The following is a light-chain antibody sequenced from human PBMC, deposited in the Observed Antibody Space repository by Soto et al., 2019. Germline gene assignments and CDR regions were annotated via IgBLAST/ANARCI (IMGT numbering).Light chain of an antibody. V-gene: IGKV3-15*01. CDR2: DAS. CDR3: QHYNNWPIT. J-gene: IGKJ4*01. Sequence: EIVLTQSPATLSVSPGDRATLSCRASQSVRSDLVCLQQKPGQPPRLLIYDASTRATGIPARFSGSVSGTECTVTISSLTSEDFEIYYCQHYNNWPITFGGGTKVEIK. CDR1: QSVRSD.